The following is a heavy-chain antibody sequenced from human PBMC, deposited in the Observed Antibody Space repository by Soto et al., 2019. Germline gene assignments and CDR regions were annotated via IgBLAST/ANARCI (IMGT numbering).Heavy chain of an antibody. CDR3: AKGSRITIFGVAGGYFQH. D-gene: IGHD3-3*01. Sequence: QVQLVESGGGVVQPGRSLRLSCAASGFTFSSYGMHWVRQAPGKGLEWVAVISYDGSNKYYADSVKGRFTISRDNSKNTLYLQMNSLRAEDTAVYYCAKGSRITIFGVAGGYFQHWGQGTLVTVSS. CDR2: ISYDGSNK. J-gene: IGHJ1*01. CDR1: GFTFSSYG. V-gene: IGHV3-30*18.